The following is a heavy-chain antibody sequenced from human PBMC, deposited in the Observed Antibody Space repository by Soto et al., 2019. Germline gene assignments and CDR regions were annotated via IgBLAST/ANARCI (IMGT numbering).Heavy chain of an antibody. J-gene: IGHJ6*02. D-gene: IGHD2-21*01. CDR1: GGTFSSYA. V-gene: IGHV1-69*13. CDR3: AKAGNPIFVVGTNFYYYGMDG. CDR2: IIPIFGTA. Sequence: SVKVSFKASGGTFSSYAISWVRQAPGQGLEWMGGIIPIFGTANYAQKFQGRVTITADESTSTAYMELSSLRSEDTAVYYCAKAGNPIFVVGTNFYYYGMDGWGQGNTVTFSS.